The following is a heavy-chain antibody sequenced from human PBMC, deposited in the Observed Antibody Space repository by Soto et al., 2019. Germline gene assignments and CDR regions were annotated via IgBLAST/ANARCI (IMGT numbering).Heavy chain of an antibody. CDR1: GYTFTSYA. CDR2: INAGNGNT. J-gene: IGHJ3*02. Sequence: GASVKVSCKASGYTFTSYAMHWVRQAPGQRLEWMGWINAGNGNTKYSQKFQGRVTITRDTSASTAYMELSSLRSEDTAVYYCARDLGTIFAPLPDTLDIWGQGSMVTGSS. CDR3: ARDLGTIFAPLPDTLDI. V-gene: IGHV1-3*01. D-gene: IGHD3-3*01.